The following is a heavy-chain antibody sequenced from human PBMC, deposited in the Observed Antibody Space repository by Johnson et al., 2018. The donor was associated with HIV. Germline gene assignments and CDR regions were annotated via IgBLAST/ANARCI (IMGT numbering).Heavy chain of an antibody. CDR3: ASSPMRYSSSAYAFDI. J-gene: IGHJ3*02. CDR1: GFTFSSYD. Sequence: QVQLVESGGGVVQPGRSLRLSCVGSGFTFSSYDMHWVRQAPGKGMDWVALISYDGSNKYYADSVKGRFHISSDNSKNTLYPQMNSLRAEDTAVYYCASSPMRYSSSAYAFDIWGQGTMGTVSS. D-gene: IGHD6-6*01. V-gene: IGHV3-30*03. CDR2: ISYDGSNK.